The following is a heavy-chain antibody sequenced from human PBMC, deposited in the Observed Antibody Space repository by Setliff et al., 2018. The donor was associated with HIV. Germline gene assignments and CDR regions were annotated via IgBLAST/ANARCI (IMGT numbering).Heavy chain of an antibody. V-gene: IGHV5-51*01. Sequence: PGESLKISCKGSRYSFSNYWIAWVRQMPGKGLEWMGIIYPGDSDTRYSPSFQGQVTISADRSITTAYVQWSSLKASDTAMYYCVRVDYGDFNVDYWGQGTLVTVSS. CDR2: IYPGDSDT. D-gene: IGHD4-17*01. CDR1: RYSFSNYW. J-gene: IGHJ4*02. CDR3: VRVDYGDFNVDY.